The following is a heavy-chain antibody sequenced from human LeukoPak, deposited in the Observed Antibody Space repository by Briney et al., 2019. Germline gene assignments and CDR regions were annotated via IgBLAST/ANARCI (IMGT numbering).Heavy chain of an antibody. J-gene: IGHJ6*02. Sequence: ASVKVSCKASGYTFTGYYMHWVRQAPGQGLEWIGWINPNSGGTNYAQKFQGRVTMTRDTSISTAYMELSRLRSDDTAVYYCARDLELLPDYYYYYGMDVWGQGTTVTVSS. CDR2: INPNSGGT. CDR3: ARDLELLPDYYYYYGMDV. CDR1: GYTFTGYY. D-gene: IGHD2-15*01. V-gene: IGHV1-2*02.